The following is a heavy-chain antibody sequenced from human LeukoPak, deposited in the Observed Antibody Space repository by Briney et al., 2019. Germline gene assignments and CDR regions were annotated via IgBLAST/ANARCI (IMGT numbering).Heavy chain of an antibody. J-gene: IGHJ4*02. CDR2: IFPSGGEI. D-gene: IGHD6-19*01. V-gene: IGHV3-23*01. Sequence: VGSLRLSCEASGFTFSTFAMIWVRQPPGKGLEWVSSIFPSGGEIHYADSVRGRFTISRDNSKSTLSLQMNSLRAEDTAVYYCARILDSAWGELGYWGQGTLVTVSS. CDR3: ARILDSAWGELGY. CDR1: GFTFSTFA.